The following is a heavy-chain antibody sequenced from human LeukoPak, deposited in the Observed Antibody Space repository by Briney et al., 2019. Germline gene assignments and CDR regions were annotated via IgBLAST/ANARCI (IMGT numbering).Heavy chain of an antibody. V-gene: IGHV4-4*07. D-gene: IGHD5-18*01. Sequence: KPSETLSLTCTVSGGSISSYYWSWIRQPAGKGLEWIGRIYTSGSTNYNPSLKSRVTMSLGTSKSQFSLKLSSVTAADTAVYYCAREQRDTAMSRGLDYWGQGTLVTVSS. CDR2: IYTSGST. CDR3: AREQRDTAMSRGLDY. CDR1: GGSISSYY. J-gene: IGHJ4*02.